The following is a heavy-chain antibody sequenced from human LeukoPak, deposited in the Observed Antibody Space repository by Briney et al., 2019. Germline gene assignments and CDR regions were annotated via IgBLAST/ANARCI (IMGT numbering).Heavy chain of an antibody. CDR3: ARESIAVAGAPFDY. Sequence: AGGSLRLSCAASGFTFSSYEMNWVRQAPGKGLEWVSYISSGSTIYDADSVEGRFTISRDNAKNSLYLQMNSLRAEDTAVYYCARESIAVAGAPFDYWGQGTLVTVSS. D-gene: IGHD6-19*01. CDR1: GFTFSSYE. J-gene: IGHJ4*02. CDR2: ISSGSTI. V-gene: IGHV3-48*03.